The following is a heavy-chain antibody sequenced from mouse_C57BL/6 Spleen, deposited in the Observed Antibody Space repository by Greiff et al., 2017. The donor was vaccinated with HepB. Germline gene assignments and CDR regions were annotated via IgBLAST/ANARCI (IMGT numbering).Heavy chain of an antibody. Sequence: EVKLMESGGGLVKPGGSLKLSCAASGFTFSSYAMSWVRQTPEKRLEWVATISDGGSYTYYPDNVKGRFTISSDNAKNNLNLQKSHMKSEDRAMYYCAREKGIYYDYDPAWFADWGQGTLVTVSA. CDR3: AREKGIYYDYDPAWFAD. CDR2: ISDGGSYT. CDR1: GFTFSSYA. J-gene: IGHJ3*01. V-gene: IGHV5-4*01. D-gene: IGHD2-4*01.